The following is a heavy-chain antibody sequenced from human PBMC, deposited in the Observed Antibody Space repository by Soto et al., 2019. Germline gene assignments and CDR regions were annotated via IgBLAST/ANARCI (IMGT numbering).Heavy chain of an antibody. V-gene: IGHV4-31*03. J-gene: IGHJ5*02. D-gene: IGHD1-7*01. Sequence: PSETLSLTCTVSGGSISSGGYYWSWIRQHPGKGLEWIGYIYYSGSTYYNPSLKSRVTISVDTSKNQFSLKLSSVTAADTAVYYCARDNWNYGGEDGFDPWGQGTLVTVSS. CDR3: ARDNWNYGGEDGFDP. CDR1: GGSISSGGYY. CDR2: IYYSGST.